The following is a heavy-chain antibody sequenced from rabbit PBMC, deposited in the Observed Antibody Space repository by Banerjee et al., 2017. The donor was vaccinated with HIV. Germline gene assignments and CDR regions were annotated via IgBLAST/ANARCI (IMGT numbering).Heavy chain of an antibody. CDR2: IYAGSGGKT. D-gene: IGHD2-1*01. V-gene: IGHV1S40*01. J-gene: IGHJ4*01. CDR1: GFSFSGSYW. CDR3: ARNVDYGNYNL. Sequence: QSLEESGGDLVKPGASLTLTCTASGFSFSGSYWICWVRQAPGKGLEWIACIYAGSGGKTVYASWAKGRFTISKTSSTTVTLQMTSLTAADTATYFCARNVDYGNYNLWGPGTLVTVS.